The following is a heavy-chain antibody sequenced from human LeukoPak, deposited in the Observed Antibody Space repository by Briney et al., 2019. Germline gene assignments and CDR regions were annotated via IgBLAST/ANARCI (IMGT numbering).Heavy chain of an antibody. CDR3: ARDTTMVRGPIGEYFDY. Sequence: SVKVSCKASGGTFSSYAISWVRQAPGQGLEWMGRIIPIFGTANYAQKFQGRVTITADESTSTAYMELSSLRSEDTAVYYCARDTTMVRGPIGEYFDYWGQGTLVTVSS. CDR2: IIPIFGTA. V-gene: IGHV1-69*13. CDR1: GGTFSSYA. J-gene: IGHJ4*02. D-gene: IGHD3-10*01.